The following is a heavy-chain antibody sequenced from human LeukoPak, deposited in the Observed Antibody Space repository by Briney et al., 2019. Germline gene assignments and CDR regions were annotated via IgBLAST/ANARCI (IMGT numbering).Heavy chain of an antibody. V-gene: IGHV1-8*01. D-gene: IGHD2-2*01. J-gene: IGHJ4*02. Sequence: GASVKVSCKASGYTFTSYDINWVRQATGQGLEWMGWMNPNSGNTGYAQKFQGRVTMTRNTSISTAYMELSSLRSEGTAVYYCATTYSGYCSSISCFDYWGQGTLVTVSS. CDR3: ATTYSGYCSSISCFDY. CDR1: GYTFTSYD. CDR2: MNPNSGNT.